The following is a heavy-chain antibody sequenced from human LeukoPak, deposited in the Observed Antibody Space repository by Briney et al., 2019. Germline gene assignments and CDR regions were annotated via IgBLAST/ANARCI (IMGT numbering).Heavy chain of an antibody. D-gene: IGHD4-17*01. CDR3: ARLFGGVTTFDN. CDR1: GFTFSAYW. CDR2: INPDGGAT. J-gene: IGHJ4*02. Sequence: GGSLRLSCVGSGFTFSAYWMSWVRQGPGKGLDWVASINPDGGATRYVDSVRGRFTISRDNAQNSLYLQMNSLSAEDTAVYYCARLFGGVTTFDNWGQGSLVAVSS. V-gene: IGHV3-7*01.